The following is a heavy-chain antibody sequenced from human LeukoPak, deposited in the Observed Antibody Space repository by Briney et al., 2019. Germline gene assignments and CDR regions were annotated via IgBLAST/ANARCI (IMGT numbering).Heavy chain of an antibody. D-gene: IGHD6-13*01. J-gene: IGHJ4*02. Sequence: GGSLRLSCAASGFTFSSYAMHWVRQAPGKGLEWVAVISYDGSNKYYADSVKGRFTISRDNSKNTLYLQMNSLRAEDTAVYYCASSGQQLVRSPFDYWGQGTLVTVSS. CDR3: ASSGQQLVRSPFDY. V-gene: IGHV3-30-3*01. CDR1: GFTFSSYA. CDR2: ISYDGSNK.